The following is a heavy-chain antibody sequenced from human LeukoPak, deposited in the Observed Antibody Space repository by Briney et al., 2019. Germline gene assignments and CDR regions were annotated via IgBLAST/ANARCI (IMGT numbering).Heavy chain of an antibody. J-gene: IGHJ4*02. CDR3: ARPRGIQLWTNYFDY. CDR2: ISAYNGNT. D-gene: IGHD5-18*01. Sequence: ASVKVSCKASGYTFTSYGISWVRQAPGQGLEWMGWISAYNGNTNYAQKLQGRVTMTTDTSTSTAYMELRSLRSDDTAVYYCARPRGIQLWTNYFDYWGQGTLVTVSS. V-gene: IGHV1-18*01. CDR1: GYTFTSYG.